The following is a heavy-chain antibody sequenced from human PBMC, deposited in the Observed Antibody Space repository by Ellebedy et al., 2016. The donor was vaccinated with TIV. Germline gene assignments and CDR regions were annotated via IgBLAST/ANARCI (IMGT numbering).Heavy chain of an antibody. Sequence: PGGSLRLSCAASGFIFGSYSMNWVRQAPGKGLEWVAAISSASSYIYYADSMKGRFTISRDNAKKSLYLQMNSLRAEDTAVYYCARGRAYCSSTSCPHGMDAWGQGTTVTVSS. J-gene: IGHJ6*02. CDR3: ARGRAYCSSTSCPHGMDA. CDR2: ISSASSYI. D-gene: IGHD2-2*01. CDR1: GFIFGSYS. V-gene: IGHV3-21*01.